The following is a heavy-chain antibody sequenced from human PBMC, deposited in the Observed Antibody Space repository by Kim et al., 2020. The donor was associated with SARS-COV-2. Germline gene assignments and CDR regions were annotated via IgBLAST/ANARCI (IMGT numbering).Heavy chain of an antibody. D-gene: IGHD2-21*02. CDR3: ARDYGGNSGIDY. J-gene: IGHJ4*02. Sequence: YYAESVKGRFTMSRDHSKNTLYLRMNSLGGEETAVYFCARDYGGNSGIDYWGQGSLVTVSS. V-gene: IGHV3-30*03.